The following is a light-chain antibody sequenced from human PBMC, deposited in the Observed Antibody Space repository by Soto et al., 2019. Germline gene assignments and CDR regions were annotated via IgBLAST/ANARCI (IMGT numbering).Light chain of an antibody. CDR2: RDI. CDR3: AAWDDSLSGWV. J-gene: IGLJ3*02. CDR1: SSNIGSDY. V-gene: IGLV1-47*01. Sequence: QSVLTQPPSASGTPGQTVTITCSGSSSNIGSDYVFWYQQLPGTAPRLLIYRDIQRPSGVPDRFSGSKSGSSGSLAISALRSEDEAVYYCAAWDDSLSGWVFGGGTKLTVL.